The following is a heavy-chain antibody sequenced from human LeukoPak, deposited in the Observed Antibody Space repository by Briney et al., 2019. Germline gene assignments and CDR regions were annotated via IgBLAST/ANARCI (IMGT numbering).Heavy chain of an antibody. J-gene: IGHJ4*02. CDR2: ILSINGGWTS. D-gene: IGHD3-16*01. CDR3: TTHMGEWVLDY. CDR1: GIPFSNDW. V-gene: IGHV3-15*01. Sequence: GGSLRLSCAASGIPFSNDWMSWVRPAPGRGREWVGRILSINGGWTSDYPAPVKGRFTISRDDSKNTLYLQMNSLKTEDTAVYDCTTHMGEWVLDYWGQGTPVTVSS.